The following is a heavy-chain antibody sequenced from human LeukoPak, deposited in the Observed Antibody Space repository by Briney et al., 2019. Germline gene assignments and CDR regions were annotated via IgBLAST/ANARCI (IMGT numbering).Heavy chain of an antibody. V-gene: IGHV1-46*01. D-gene: IGHD2-15*01. CDR1: GYTFTSYY. CDR2: INPSGGST. Sequence: ASVEVSCKASGYTFTSYYMHWVRQAPGQGLEWMGIINPSGGSTSYAQKFQGRVTMTRDTSTSTVYMELSSLRSEDTAVYYCARAYCSGGSCYSTWFDPWGQGTLVTVSS. J-gene: IGHJ5*02. CDR3: ARAYCSGGSCYSTWFDP.